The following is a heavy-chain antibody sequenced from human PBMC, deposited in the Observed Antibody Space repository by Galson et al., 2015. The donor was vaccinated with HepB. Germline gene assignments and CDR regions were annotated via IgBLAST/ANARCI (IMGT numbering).Heavy chain of an antibody. CDR2: IYSGGST. CDR3: ARDLTYYYDSSGPR. J-gene: IGHJ4*02. CDR1: GFTVSSNY. V-gene: IGHV3-66*02. D-gene: IGHD3-22*01. Sequence: SLRLSCAASGFTVSSNYMSWVRQAPGKGLEWVSVIYSGGSTYYADSVKGRFTISRDNSKNTLYLQMNSLRAEDTAVYYCARDLTYYYDSSGPRWGQGTLVTVSS.